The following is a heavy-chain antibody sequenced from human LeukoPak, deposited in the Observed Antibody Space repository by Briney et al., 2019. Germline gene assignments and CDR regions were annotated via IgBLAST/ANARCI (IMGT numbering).Heavy chain of an antibody. D-gene: IGHD3-10*01. CDR2: INHSGST. V-gene: IGHV4-34*01. Sequence: PSETLSLTCAVYGGSFSGYYWSWIRQPPGKGLEWIGEINHSGSTNYNPSLKSRVTISVDTSKNQFSLKLSSVTAADTAVYYCARYGSGSYYRLHYYYYMDVWGKGTTVTISS. CDR1: GGSFSGYY. CDR3: ARYGSGSYYRLHYYYYMDV. J-gene: IGHJ6*03.